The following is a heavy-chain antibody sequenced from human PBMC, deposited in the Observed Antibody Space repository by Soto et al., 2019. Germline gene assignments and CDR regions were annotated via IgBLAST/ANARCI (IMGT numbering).Heavy chain of an antibody. CDR2: ISAYNGNT. CDR1: GYTFTSSG. D-gene: IGHD6-13*01. Sequence: QVQLVQSGAAVKKPGASVKVSCKASGYTFTSSGISWVRQAPGQGLEWMGWISAYNGNTNYAQKLQGRVTMTTDTSTSTADMERRCLRSDDTAVDDCARDWAAAGPFDYGGQGTRVTVSS. V-gene: IGHV1-18*01. J-gene: IGHJ4*02. CDR3: ARDWAAAGPFDY.